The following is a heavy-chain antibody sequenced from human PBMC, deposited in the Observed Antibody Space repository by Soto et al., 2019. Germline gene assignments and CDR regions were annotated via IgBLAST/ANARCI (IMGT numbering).Heavy chain of an antibody. Sequence: PGGSLRLSCAASGITISNYPMSWVRQAPGKGLDWVSGISWNSGSIGYADSVKGRFTISGDNAKNSLYLQMNSLRAEDTALYYCAKDKIAAAGTVYYYYYMDVWGKGTTVNVSS. D-gene: IGHD6-13*01. CDR3: AKDKIAAAGTVYYYYYMDV. V-gene: IGHV3-9*01. CDR1: GITISNYP. J-gene: IGHJ6*03. CDR2: ISWNSGSI.